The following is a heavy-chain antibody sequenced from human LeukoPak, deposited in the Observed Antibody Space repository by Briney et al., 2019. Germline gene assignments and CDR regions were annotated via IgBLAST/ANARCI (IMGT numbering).Heavy chain of an antibody. CDR3: ARDSTLNLAFDM. J-gene: IGHJ3*02. Sequence: PGGSLRLSCAASGFTFSSYGMSWVRQAPGKGLEWVSAISGSGGSTYYADSMKGRFTISRDNSKNTLYLQMNSLRAEDTAVYFCARDSTLNLAFDMWGHGALVTVS. CDR1: GFTFSSYG. D-gene: IGHD3-3*02. V-gene: IGHV3-23*01. CDR2: ISGSGGST.